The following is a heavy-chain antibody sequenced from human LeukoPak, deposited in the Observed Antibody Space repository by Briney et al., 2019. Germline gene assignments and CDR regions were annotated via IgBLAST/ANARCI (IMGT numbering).Heavy chain of an antibody. D-gene: IGHD6-19*01. CDR2: ISSGGHHI. J-gene: IGHJ1*01. CDR1: GFSFNYYN. V-gene: IGHV3-21*01. Sequence: PGGSLRLSCEASGFSFNYYNMNWVRQAPGKGLEWVSSISSGGHHIYYADSVKGRFTISRDDSKNSLYLQLNSLRVEDSAMYYCARDLAVAYLDSWGQGALVTVSS. CDR3: ARDLAVAYLDS.